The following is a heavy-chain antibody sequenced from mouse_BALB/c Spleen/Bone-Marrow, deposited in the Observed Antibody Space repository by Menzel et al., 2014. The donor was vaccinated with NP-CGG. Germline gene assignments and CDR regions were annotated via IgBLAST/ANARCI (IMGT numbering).Heavy chain of an antibody. J-gene: IGHJ1*01. CDR1: GYSFTGYN. Sequence: VHVKQSGPELEKPGASVKISCKASGYSFTGYNMNWVKQSNGKSLEWIGNIDPYYGGTSCNQKFKGKATLTVDKSSSXXXXQLKSLTSEDSAVYYCARSGRYFDVWGAGTTVTVSS. V-gene: IGHV1S135*01. CDR3: ARSGRYFDV. CDR2: IDPYYGGT. D-gene: IGHD3-2*02.